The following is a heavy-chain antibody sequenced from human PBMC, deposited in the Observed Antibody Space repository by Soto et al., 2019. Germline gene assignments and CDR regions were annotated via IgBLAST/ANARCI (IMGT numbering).Heavy chain of an antibody. CDR2: IKDGGRT. D-gene: IGHD5-12*01. Sequence: QVQLQQWGAGLLKPSETLSLNCAVNGGSLSGYYWRWIRQPPGKGLEWIGEIKDGGRTNYSPSLKSRATISSDTSNNPFSLRLYSVTAADTGVYYCARGQEGVVATHWDQGTLVTVSS. J-gene: IGHJ4*02. CDR3: ARGQEGVVATH. V-gene: IGHV4-34*01. CDR1: GGSLSGYY.